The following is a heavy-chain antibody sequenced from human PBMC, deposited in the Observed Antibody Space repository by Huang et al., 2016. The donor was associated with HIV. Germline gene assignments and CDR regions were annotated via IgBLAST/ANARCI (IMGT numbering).Heavy chain of an antibody. V-gene: IGHV4-34*01. CDR1: GGSFSGYY. CDR2: INHRGST. J-gene: IGHJ4*02. D-gene: IGHD6-19*01. CDR3: ASMSSGWFHYFDY. Sequence: QVQLQQWGAGLLKPSETLSLTCAVYGGSFSGYYWSGIRQPPGKGLEWIGEINHRGSTYYNPSLKSRVTISVDTSKTQFSLKLSSLTAADTAVYYCASMSSGWFHYFDYWGQGTLVTVSS.